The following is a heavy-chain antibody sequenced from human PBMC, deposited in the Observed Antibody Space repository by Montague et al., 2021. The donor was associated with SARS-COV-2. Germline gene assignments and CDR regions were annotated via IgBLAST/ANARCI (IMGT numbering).Heavy chain of an antibody. D-gene: IGHD2/OR15-2a*01. CDR1: GFTFSSYW. V-gene: IGHV3-74*01. CDR3: AKGGFYRFDAFDT. Sequence: YLRLSCAASGFTFSSYWMHWVRQAPGKGLVWVSYINSDGSITHYADSVKGRFTISRDNAKSTLYLQMNNLRAEDTAVYYCAKGGFYRFDAFDTWGQGTIVTVSS. CDR2: INSDGSIT. J-gene: IGHJ3*02.